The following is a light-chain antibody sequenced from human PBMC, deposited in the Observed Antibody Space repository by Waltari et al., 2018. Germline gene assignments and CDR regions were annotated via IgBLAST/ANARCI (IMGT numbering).Light chain of an antibody. V-gene: IGKV1-5*03. J-gene: IGKJ1*01. CDR2: KAA. CDR3: HQYSSYSWT. Sequence: DIQMTQSPSTLSASVGDRVTITCRASQSVSSWLAWYQQKPGKAPKLLLYKAASLESGVPSRFSGIGSGTEFTLTISSLQPDDFATYYCHQYSSYSWTFGQGTKVEIK. CDR1: QSVSSW.